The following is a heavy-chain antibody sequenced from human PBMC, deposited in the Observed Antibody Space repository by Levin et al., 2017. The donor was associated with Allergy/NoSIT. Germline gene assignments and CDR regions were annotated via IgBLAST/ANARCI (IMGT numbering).Heavy chain of an antibody. CDR3: AENIYDFQYDMDV. J-gene: IGHJ6*02. CDR1: TFTFSSYA. V-gene: IGHV3-23*01. CDR2: IGGRGGDT. D-gene: IGHD3-3*01. Sequence: PGGSLRLSCAASTFTFSSYAMTWVRQAPGKGLEWVSGIGGRGGDTSYADSVKGRLTISRDNSKNTLFLQMNSLRVGDTAGYYCAENIYDFQYDMDVWGQGTTVTVSS.